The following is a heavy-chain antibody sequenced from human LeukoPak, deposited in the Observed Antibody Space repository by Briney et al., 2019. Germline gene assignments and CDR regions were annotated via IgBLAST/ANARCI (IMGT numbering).Heavy chain of an antibody. J-gene: IGHJ4*02. CDR1: GYTFTSYY. CDR2: IIPIFGTA. D-gene: IGHD4-11*01. CDR3: ARRVMTTVTTIVDY. Sequence: SVKVSCKASGYTFTSYYMHWVRQAPGQGLEWMGGIIPIFGTANYAQKFQGRVTITADESTSTAYMELSSLRSEDTAVYYCARRVMTTVTTIVDYWGQGTLVTVSS. V-gene: IGHV1-69*13.